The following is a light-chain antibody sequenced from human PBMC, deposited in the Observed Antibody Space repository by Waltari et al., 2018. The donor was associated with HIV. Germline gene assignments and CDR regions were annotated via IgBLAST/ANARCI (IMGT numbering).Light chain of an antibody. Sequence: QSALTQPPSASGSPGPSVTISCTGTSSDVGGYTYVSWYQQHPGRAPKLMIFDVSKRPSGVPDRFSGSKSGNTASLTISALQPEDEADYYCKSYMGSLRWVFGGGTKLTVL. J-gene: IGLJ3*02. CDR1: SSDVGGYTY. CDR3: KSYMGSLRWV. V-gene: IGLV2-8*01. CDR2: DVS.